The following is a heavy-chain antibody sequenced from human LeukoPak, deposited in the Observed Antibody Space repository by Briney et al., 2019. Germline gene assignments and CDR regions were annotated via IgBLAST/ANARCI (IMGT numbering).Heavy chain of an antibody. J-gene: IGHJ4*02. D-gene: IGHD2-2*01. CDR2: IDWDDDK. Sequence: ESGPALVKPTQTLTLTCTFSGFSLSTSGVCVSWIRQPPGKALEWLARIDWDDDKYYSTSLKTRLTISKDTSKNQVVLTMTNMDPEDIATYYCARTTSSTSFNFDYWGQGTLVTVSS. CDR3: ARTTSSTSFNFDY. CDR1: GFSLSTSGVC. V-gene: IGHV2-70*11.